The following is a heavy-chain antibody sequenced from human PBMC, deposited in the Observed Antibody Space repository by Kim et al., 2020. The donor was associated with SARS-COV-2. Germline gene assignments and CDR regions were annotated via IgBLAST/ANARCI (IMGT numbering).Heavy chain of an antibody. CDR3: ARVQGYDFWSGYHTYYYYGMDV. CDR1: GGSISSSNW. CDR2: IYHSGST. J-gene: IGHJ6*02. Sequence: SETLSLTCAVSGGSISSSNWWNWVRQPPGKGLEWIGEIYHSGSTNYNPSLKSRVTISVDKSKNQFSLKLSSVTAADTAVYYCARVQGYDFWSGYHTYYYYGMDVWGQGTTVTVSS. V-gene: IGHV4-4*02. D-gene: IGHD3-3*01.